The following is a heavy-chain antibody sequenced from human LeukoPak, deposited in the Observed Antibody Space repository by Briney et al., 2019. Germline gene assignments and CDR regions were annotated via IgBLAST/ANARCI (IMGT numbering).Heavy chain of an antibody. V-gene: IGHV1-46*01. Sequence: EASVKVSCKASGYTFTSYYMHWVRQAPGQGLEWMGIINPSGGSTSYAQKFQGRVTMTRDTSSSTAYMELSSLRSEDTAVYYCARTHYGDLDYWGQGTLVTVSS. CDR3: ARTHYGDLDY. CDR2: INPSGGST. J-gene: IGHJ4*02. CDR1: GYTFTSYY. D-gene: IGHD4-17*01.